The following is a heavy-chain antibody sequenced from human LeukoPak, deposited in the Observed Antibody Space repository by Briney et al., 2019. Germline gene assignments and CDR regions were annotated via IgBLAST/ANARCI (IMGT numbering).Heavy chain of an antibody. CDR3: AKDWRGYYYYLDV. CDR2: INWNSGDI. CDR1: GFTFGDYA. V-gene: IGHV3-9*01. Sequence: SLRLSCASSGFTFGDYAMHWVRQAPGQGLEGVSGINWNSGDINYADSVKGRFTISRDNAKNSVYLQMNSLRAEDTALYYCAKDWRGYYYYLDVWGKGNTVTVSS. D-gene: IGHD3-10*01. J-gene: IGHJ6*03.